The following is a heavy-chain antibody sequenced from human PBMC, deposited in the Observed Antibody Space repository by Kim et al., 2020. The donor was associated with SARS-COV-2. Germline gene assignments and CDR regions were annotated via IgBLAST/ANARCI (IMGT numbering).Heavy chain of an antibody. J-gene: IGHJ4*02. CDR2: IIPIFGTA. CDR1: GGTFSSYA. D-gene: IGHD3-22*01. V-gene: IGHV1-69*13. Sequence: SVKVSCKASGGTFSSYAISWVRQAPGQGLEWMGGIIPIFGTANYAQKFQGRVTITADESTSTITADESTSTAHMELSSLRSEDTAVYYCARLGNYYDSSGYYNDYWGQGTLVTGSS. CDR3: ARLGNYYDSSGYYNDY.